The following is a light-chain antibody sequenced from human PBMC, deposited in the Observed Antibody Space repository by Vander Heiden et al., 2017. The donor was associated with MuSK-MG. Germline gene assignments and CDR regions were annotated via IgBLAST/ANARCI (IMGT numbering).Light chain of an antibody. CDR2: WAS. J-gene: IGKJ4*01. V-gene: IGKV4-1*01. Sequence: DIVMPPSPDSLAVSLGERATINCKSSQSVLYSSNNKNYLAWYQQKPGQPPKLLIYWASTRESGVPDRFSGSGSGTDFTLTISSLQAEDVAVYYCQQYDSTPLTFGGGTKVXIK. CDR3: QQYDSTPLT. CDR1: QSVLYSSNNKNY.